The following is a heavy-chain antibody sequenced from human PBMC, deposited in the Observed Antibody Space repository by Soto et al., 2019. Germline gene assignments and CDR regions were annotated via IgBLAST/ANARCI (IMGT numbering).Heavy chain of an antibody. Sequence: VGSLRLSCAASGFSFRNYGMHWVRQAPGKGLEWVAVISYEGSRISYAASVKGRFTISRDNSKNAVFLQMNRLTPDDTAVYSCAKDHGGGNFFLYFDLWGQGTLVTVSS. CDR3: AKDHGGGNFFLYFDL. D-gene: IGHD2-15*01. J-gene: IGHJ4*02. CDR1: GFSFRNYG. CDR2: ISYEGSRI. V-gene: IGHV3-30*18.